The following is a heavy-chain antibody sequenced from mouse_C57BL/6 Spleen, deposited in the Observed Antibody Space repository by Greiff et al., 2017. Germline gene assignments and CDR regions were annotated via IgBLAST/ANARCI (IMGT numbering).Heavy chain of an antibody. V-gene: IGHV5-9-1*02. Sequence: EVQLQESGEGLVKPGGSLKLSCAASGFTFSSYAMSWVRQTPEKRLEWVAYISSGGDYIYYADTVKGRFTISRDNARNTLYLQMSSLKSEDTAMYYCTREKLGRDYYAMDYWGQGTSVTVSS. D-gene: IGHD4-1*01. CDR3: TREKLGRDYYAMDY. CDR1: GFTFSSYA. J-gene: IGHJ4*01. CDR2: ISSGGDYI.